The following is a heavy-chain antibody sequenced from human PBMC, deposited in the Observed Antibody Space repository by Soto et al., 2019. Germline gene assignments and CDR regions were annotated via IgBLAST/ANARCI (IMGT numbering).Heavy chain of an antibody. CDR3: ARDSLTYYYDSSGYDHYFDY. CDR1: GYTFTGYY. Sequence: ASVKVSCKASGYTFTGYYMHWVRQAPGQGLEWMGWINPNGGGTNYAQKFQGRVTMTRDTSISTAYMELSRLRSDDTAVYYCARDSLTYYYDSSGYDHYFDYWGQGTLVTVSS. J-gene: IGHJ4*02. D-gene: IGHD3-22*01. CDR2: INPNGGGT. V-gene: IGHV1-2*02.